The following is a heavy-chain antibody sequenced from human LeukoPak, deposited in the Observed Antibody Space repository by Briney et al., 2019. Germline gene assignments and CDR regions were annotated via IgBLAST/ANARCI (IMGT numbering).Heavy chain of an antibody. V-gene: IGHV3-21*01. CDR3: ARSFTRPGYYYYMDV. Sequence: GGSLRLSYAASGFIFSSYSMNWVRQAPGKGLEWVSSISSSNNYIYYADSVKGRFTISRDNAKNSLYLQMNSLRAEDTAVYYCARSFTRPGYYYYMDVWGKGTTVTVSS. CDR2: ISSSNNYI. CDR1: GFIFSSYS. D-gene: IGHD1-14*01. J-gene: IGHJ6*03.